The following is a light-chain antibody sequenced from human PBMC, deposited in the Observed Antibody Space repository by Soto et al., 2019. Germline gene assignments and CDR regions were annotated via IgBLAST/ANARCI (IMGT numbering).Light chain of an antibody. CDR3: QQRSNWPRT. Sequence: EIVSTHSQNTLYLSPAATATLSCRASQSVSSYLAWYQQKPGQAPRLLIYDASNRATGIPARFSGSGSGTDFTLTISSLEPEDFAVYYCQQRSNWPRTFGQGSVVDI. J-gene: IGKJ1*01. CDR1: QSVSSY. V-gene: IGKV3-11*01. CDR2: DAS.